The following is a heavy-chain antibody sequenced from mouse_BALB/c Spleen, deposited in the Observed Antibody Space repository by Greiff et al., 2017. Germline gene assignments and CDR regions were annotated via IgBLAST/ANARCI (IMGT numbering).Heavy chain of an antibody. Sequence: EVKVVESGGGLVKPGGSLKLSCAASGFTFSSYTMSWVRQTPEKRLEWVATISSGGSYTYYPDSVKGRFTISRDNAKNTLYLQMSSLKSEDTAMYYCTRDLDNGYLYFDYWGQGTTLTVSS. CDR2: ISSGGSYT. D-gene: IGHD1-2*01. V-gene: IGHV5-6-4*01. J-gene: IGHJ2*01. CDR1: GFTFSSYT. CDR3: TRDLDNGYLYFDY.